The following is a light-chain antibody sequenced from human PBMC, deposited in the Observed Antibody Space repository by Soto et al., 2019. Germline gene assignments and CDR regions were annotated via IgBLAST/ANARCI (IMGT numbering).Light chain of an antibody. V-gene: IGKV3-11*01. CDR2: DAS. CDR3: QQRSTWPPWT. Sequence: EIVLTQSPATLSLSPGERATLSCRASQSVGGSLAWYQQRPGQAPRLLIYDASNRATGIPARFSGSGSGTDFTLTISSLEPEDFAVYFCQQRSTWPPWTFDQGTKVEVK. J-gene: IGKJ1*01. CDR1: QSVGGS.